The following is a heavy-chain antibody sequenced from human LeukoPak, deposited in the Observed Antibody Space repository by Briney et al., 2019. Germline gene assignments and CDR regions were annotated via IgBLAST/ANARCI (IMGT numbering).Heavy chain of an antibody. CDR3: ARDSIGLYADY. CDR1: GGSITGYY. V-gene: IGHV4-59*01. D-gene: IGHD4/OR15-4a*01. J-gene: IGHJ4*02. Sequence: SETLSLTCTVAGGSITGYYWSWIRQPPGKGLEWIGYISYTGGTNYNPSLKSRVTISVDTSKNQFSLRLSSVTAADTAMYYCARDSIGLYADYWGQGTLVTVSS. CDR2: ISYTGGT.